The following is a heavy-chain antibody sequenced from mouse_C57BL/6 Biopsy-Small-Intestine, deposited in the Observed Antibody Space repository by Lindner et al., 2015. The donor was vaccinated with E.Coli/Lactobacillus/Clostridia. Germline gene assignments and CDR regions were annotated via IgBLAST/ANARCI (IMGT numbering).Heavy chain of an antibody. CDR1: GYTFTSYT. CDR3: AREGAIAWFAY. V-gene: IGHV1-4*01. J-gene: IGHJ3*01. CDR2: INPSSGYT. Sequence: VQLQESGAELARPGASVKMSCKASGYTFTSYTMHWVKQRPEQGLEWIGYINPSSGYTKYNQKFKDKATLTADKSSSTAYMQLKSLTSEDSAVYYCAREGAIAWFAYWGQGTLVTVSA.